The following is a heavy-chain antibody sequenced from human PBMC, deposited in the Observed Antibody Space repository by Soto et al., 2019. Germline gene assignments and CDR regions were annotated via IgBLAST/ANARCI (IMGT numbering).Heavy chain of an antibody. Sequence: QITLKESGPTLVKPTQTLTLTCTFSGFSLSTSGVGVGWIRQPPGKALEWLAVIYWDDDKRSSSSLKSRLTITKDTSKNQVVLTMRNMDPVDTATYYCAHHPYYGLAPYSFDYWGQGILVTVSS. CDR3: AHHPYYGLAPYSFDY. CDR2: IYWDDDK. J-gene: IGHJ4*02. V-gene: IGHV2-5*02. D-gene: IGHD3-10*01. CDR1: GFSLSTSGVG.